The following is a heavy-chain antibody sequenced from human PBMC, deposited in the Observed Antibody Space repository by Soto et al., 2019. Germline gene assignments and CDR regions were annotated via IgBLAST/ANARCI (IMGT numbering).Heavy chain of an antibody. CDR1: GGSISSSSYY. CDR3: ASRDGYSYGGNIDY. Sequence: QLQLQESGPGLMKPSETLSLSCTVSGGSISSSSYYLGWIRQPPGNGLECIGSIYYSGSTYYNPSLKSRVTISVDTSKNQFSLKVSSVTAADTAVYYCASRDGYSYGGNIDYWGQGTLVTVAS. V-gene: IGHV4-39*01. D-gene: IGHD5-18*01. J-gene: IGHJ4*02. CDR2: IYYSGST.